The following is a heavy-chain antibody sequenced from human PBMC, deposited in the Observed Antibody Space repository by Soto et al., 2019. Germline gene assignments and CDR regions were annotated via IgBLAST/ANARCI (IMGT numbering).Heavy chain of an antibody. CDR1: GFTVNNNF. Sequence: EVQLVESGGGLVQPGGSLRLSCVASGFTVNNNFMTWVRQAPGKGLECVSVIYRGVSTYYADSVRGRFTISRDNSKNTLYLQMNSLRAEDTAVYYCASRVYYYDSSGALDYWGQGTLVTVSS. D-gene: IGHD3-22*01. J-gene: IGHJ4*02. V-gene: IGHV3-66*01. CDR3: ASRVYYYDSSGALDY. CDR2: IYRGVST.